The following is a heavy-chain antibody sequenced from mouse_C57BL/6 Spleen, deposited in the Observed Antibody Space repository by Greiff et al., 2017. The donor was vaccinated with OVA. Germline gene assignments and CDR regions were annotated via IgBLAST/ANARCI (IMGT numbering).Heavy chain of an antibody. D-gene: IGHD1-1*01. V-gene: IGHV2-5*01. CDR3: AKNCAYSSYYAMDY. Sequence: QVQLQQSGPGLVQPSQSLSITCTASGFSLTSYGVHWVRQSPGKGLEWLGVIWSCGSTDYNAAFMSRLSITKDNSKSQVFFKMNMLQADDTAIYYGAKNCAYSSYYAMDYWGQGTSVTVSS. J-gene: IGHJ4*01. CDR1: GFSLTSYG. CDR2: IWSCGST.